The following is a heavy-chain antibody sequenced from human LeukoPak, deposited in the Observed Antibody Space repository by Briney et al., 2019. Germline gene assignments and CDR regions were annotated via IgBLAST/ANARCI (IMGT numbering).Heavy chain of an antibody. CDR2: IYHSGST. D-gene: IGHD1-26*01. J-gene: IGHJ4*02. CDR1: GGSISSGGYY. Sequence: SETLSLTCTVSGGSISSGGYYWSWIRQPPGKGLEWIGYIYHSGSTYYNPSLKSRVTISVDRSKNQFSLKLSSVTAADTAVYYCARVRIVGPMDYWGQGTLVTVSS. CDR3: ARVRIVGPMDY. V-gene: IGHV4-30-2*01.